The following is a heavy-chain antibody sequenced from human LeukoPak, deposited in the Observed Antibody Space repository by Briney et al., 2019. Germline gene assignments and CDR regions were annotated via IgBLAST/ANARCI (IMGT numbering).Heavy chain of an antibody. J-gene: IGHJ6*03. CDR2: TSGSGASS. CDR1: GFTFSSFA. D-gene: IGHD3-10*01. Sequence: PGGSLRLSCAASGFTFSSFAMNWVRQAPAKGLEWVSGTSGSGASSYYADSVRGRFTISRDNSKNTLFLQMNSLRVEDTAVYYCAKANRATVARGDYMDVWGIGTTVTVSS. CDR3: AKANRATVARGDYMDV. V-gene: IGHV3-23*01.